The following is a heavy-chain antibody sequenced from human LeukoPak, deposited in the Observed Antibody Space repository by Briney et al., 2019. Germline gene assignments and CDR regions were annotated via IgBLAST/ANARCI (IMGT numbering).Heavy chain of an antibody. CDR3: ARDPPLKCSSTSCYTGFDY. CDR1: GFTFDDYG. Sequence: PGGSLRLSCAASGFTFDDYGMSWVRQAPGKGLEWVSGINWNGGSTGYADSVKGRFTISRDNAKNSLYLQMNGLRAEDTALYYCARDPPLKCSSTSCYTGFDYWGQGTLVTVSS. CDR2: INWNGGST. J-gene: IGHJ4*02. V-gene: IGHV3-20*04. D-gene: IGHD2-2*02.